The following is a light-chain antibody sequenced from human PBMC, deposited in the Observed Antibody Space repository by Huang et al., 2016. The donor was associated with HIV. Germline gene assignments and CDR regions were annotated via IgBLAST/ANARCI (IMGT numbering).Light chain of an antibody. J-gene: IGKJ4*01. CDR3: QQYNDWPPVT. CDR1: QSVSSN. Sequence: EIVMTQSPATLSVSPGETATLSCRASQSVSSNLGWYQQKPGQDPRLLIYGESARASGFPARFSGSGSGTEFTLTISSLQSEDFAVYYCQQYNDWPPVTFGGGTKVEIK. V-gene: IGKV3-15*01. CDR2: GES.